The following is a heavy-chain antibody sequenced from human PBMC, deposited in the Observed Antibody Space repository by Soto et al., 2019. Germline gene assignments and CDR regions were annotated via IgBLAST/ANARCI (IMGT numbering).Heavy chain of an antibody. CDR1: GFTFSDYA. CDR2: VSHDGRNT. D-gene: IGHD6-19*01. J-gene: IGHJ4*02. CDR3: AKGGRQWLVTSDFNY. Sequence: VPLVESGGGVVQPGRSLRLSCAASGFTFSDYAMHWVRQAPGKGLEWVAVVSHDGRNTHYAYSVKGRFTISRDSSKNTVSLEMTSLRAEDTAGYYCAKGGRQWLVTSDFNYWGQGALVTVSS. V-gene: IGHV3-30*18.